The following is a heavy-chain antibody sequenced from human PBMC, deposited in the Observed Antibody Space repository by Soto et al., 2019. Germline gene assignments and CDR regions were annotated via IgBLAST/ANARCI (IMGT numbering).Heavy chain of an antibody. J-gene: IGHJ6*02. V-gene: IGHV1-46*04. Sequence: QEQLVQSGAEAKEPGALLKVSCKASGDTFTTNYIHWVRQAPGQGLEWMGRINPNSGATLYAQKLQGRLTLTTDTSTSTVYMDLNSLKSEDSAVYYCASRVLCDMDVWGQGTTVTVSS. CDR2: INPNSGAT. CDR1: GDTFTTNY. D-gene: IGHD2-21*01. CDR3: ASRVLCDMDV.